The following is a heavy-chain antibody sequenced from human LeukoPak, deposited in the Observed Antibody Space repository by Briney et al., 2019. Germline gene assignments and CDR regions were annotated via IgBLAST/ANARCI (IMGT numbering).Heavy chain of an antibody. CDR3: ARGRKVRGARPYYFDY. CDR1: GFNFRDYS. V-gene: IGHV3-21*01. Sequence: PGGSLRLSCVAYGFNFRDYSMNWVRQAPGKGLDWVSGISGTSSYMYYGDSVKGRFTVSRDNAKNSLYLQMESLRVEDTAVYYCARGRKVRGARPYYFDYWGQGTLVTVSS. D-gene: IGHD3-10*01. J-gene: IGHJ4*02. CDR2: ISGTSSYM.